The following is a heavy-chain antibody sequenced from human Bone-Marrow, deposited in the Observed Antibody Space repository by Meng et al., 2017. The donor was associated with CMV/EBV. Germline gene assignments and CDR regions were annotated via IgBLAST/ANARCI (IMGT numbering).Heavy chain of an antibody. CDR2: ISGEGTTT. Sequence: GSLKISCAASGFTFSNYWVHWVRQAPGKGLVWVSRISGEGTTTTYADSVKGRFTISRDNAKNTLYLQMNSLRAEDTAVYYCARDYYDSSGYRNWFDPCGQGTLVTVSS. D-gene: IGHD3-22*01. CDR1: GFTFSNYW. CDR3: ARDYYDSSGYRNWFDP. V-gene: IGHV3-74*01. J-gene: IGHJ5*02.